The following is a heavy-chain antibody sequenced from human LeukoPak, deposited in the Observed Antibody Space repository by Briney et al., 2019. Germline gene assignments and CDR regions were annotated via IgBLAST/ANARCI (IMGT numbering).Heavy chain of an antibody. D-gene: IGHD1-26*01. Sequence: GGSLRLSCAASGFTVSNNYMSWVRQAPGKGLDWVSIIYSGGTTYYADSVKGRFTISRDNSKNTLYLQMNSLRAEDTALYFCAQWSRYFDYWGQGTLVTVSS. CDR1: GFTVSNNY. CDR3: AQWSRYFDY. CDR2: IYSGGTT. V-gene: IGHV3-53*01. J-gene: IGHJ4*02.